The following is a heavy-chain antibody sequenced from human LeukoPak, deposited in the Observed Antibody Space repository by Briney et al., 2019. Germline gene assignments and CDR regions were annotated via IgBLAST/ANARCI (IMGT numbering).Heavy chain of an antibody. V-gene: IGHV3-23*01. D-gene: IGHD2-21*01. CDR2: LSGSGTAT. CDR1: QFTFSRFA. J-gene: IGHJ6*03. Sequence: GGSLRLSCEASQFTFSRFAMSCIRQAPGTGLEWVSTLSGSGTATHYADSVKGRFTTSRDNSKDTLYLQMDNLRADDTAVYYCAKHLGSHSFLFYYMDVWGTGTSVIVSS. CDR3: AKHLGSHSFLFYYMDV.